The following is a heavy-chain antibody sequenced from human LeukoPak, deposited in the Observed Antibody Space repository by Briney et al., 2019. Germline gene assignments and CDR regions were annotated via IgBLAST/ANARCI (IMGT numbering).Heavy chain of an antibody. Sequence: PGGSLRLSCDASGFSISDYYMSWIRQSPGKGLEWISYITSGGASTNYADSAKGRFTISRDNSKNTLYLQMNSLRAEDTAVYYCARIRGSHYYYYYMDVWGKGTTVTVSS. V-gene: IGHV3-11*03. J-gene: IGHJ6*03. CDR1: GFSISDYY. D-gene: IGHD3-16*01. CDR3: ARIRGSHYYYYYMDV. CDR2: ITSGGAST.